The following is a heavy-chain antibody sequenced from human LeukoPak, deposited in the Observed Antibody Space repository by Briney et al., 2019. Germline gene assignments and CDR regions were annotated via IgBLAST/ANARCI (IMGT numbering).Heavy chain of an antibody. D-gene: IGHD2-15*01. V-gene: IGHV4-4*02. CDR1: GGSISSPYW. CDR3: ARDRPGGSNLDY. CDR2: IYYSGST. J-gene: IGHJ4*02. Sequence: SETLSLTCAVSGGSISSPYWWSWFRQSPGKGLEWIGEIYYSGSTHYNPSLESRVTISVDTSKNQFSLKLSSVTAADTAVYYCARDRPGGSNLDYWGQGTLVTVSS.